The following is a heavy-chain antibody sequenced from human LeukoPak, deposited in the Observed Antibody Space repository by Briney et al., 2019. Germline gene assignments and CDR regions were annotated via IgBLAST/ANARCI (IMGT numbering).Heavy chain of an antibody. D-gene: IGHD1-14*01. CDR3: ARENLVAPPEPFDY. Sequence: GGSLRLSCAASGFTFSSYGMHWVRHAPGKGLEWGAVIWYDGSNKYYADSVKGRFTTSRDNSNNTLYLQMNSMRDEDTAVYYCARENLVAPPEPFDYWGQGTLVTVSS. CDR1: GFTFSSYG. V-gene: IGHV3-33*01. J-gene: IGHJ4*02. CDR2: IWYDGSNK.